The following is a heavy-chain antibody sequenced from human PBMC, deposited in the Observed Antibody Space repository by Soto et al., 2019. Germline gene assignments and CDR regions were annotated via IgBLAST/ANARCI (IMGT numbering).Heavy chain of an antibody. D-gene: IGHD3-16*01. V-gene: IGHV3-49*03. CDR2: IRSKAYGGTT. J-gene: IGHJ4*02. CDR1: GFTFGDYA. CDR3: TRYYDYIWGSSQDYYFDY. Sequence: PGGSLRLSCTASGFTFGDYAMSWFRQAPGKGLEWVGFIRSKAYGGTTEYAASVKGRFTISRDDSKSVAYLQMNSLKTEDTAVYYCTRYYDYIWGSSQDYYFDYWGQGTLVTVSS.